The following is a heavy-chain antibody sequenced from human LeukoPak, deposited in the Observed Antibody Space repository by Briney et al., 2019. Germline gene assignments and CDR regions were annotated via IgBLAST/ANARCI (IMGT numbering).Heavy chain of an antibody. Sequence: KSSETLSLTCTVSGGSISSYYWSWIRQSPGKGLECIGYIHYTGSTNYNPSPKSRVTISVETSKNQFSLKLKSVTAADTAVYYCARGGYYGSGNDFRFDPWGQGTLVTVSS. J-gene: IGHJ5*02. CDR3: ARGGYYGSGNDFRFDP. CDR2: IHYTGST. CDR1: GGSISSYY. V-gene: IGHV4-59*01. D-gene: IGHD3-10*01.